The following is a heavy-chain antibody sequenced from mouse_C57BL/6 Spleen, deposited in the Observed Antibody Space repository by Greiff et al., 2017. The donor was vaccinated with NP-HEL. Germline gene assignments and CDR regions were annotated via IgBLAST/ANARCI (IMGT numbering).Heavy chain of an antibody. Sequence: EVQLQQSGPGLVKPSPSLSLSCSVSGYSFTSGYYWYLIRQFAGNKLECMGYIRYDGSNNYNASLKNRISITRDTSKNQFFLKLNSVTTEDTATYYCARDRAGTFAYWGQGTLVTVSA. CDR2: IRYDGSN. J-gene: IGHJ3*01. D-gene: IGHD3-1*01. V-gene: IGHV3-6*01. CDR1: GYSFTSGYY. CDR3: ARDRAGTFAY.